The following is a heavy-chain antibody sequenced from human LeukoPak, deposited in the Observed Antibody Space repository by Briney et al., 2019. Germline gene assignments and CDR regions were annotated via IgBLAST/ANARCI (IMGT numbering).Heavy chain of an antibody. J-gene: IGHJ5*02. D-gene: IGHD2-2*02. V-gene: IGHV4-4*07. Sequence: SETLSLTCTVSGGSISNYYWSWIRQPAGKGQEWIGRFYTSGSTNYNPSLKSRVTMSVDKSKNQFSLKLNSVTAADTAVYYCARDSCSSTSCYNNWFDPWGQGTLVTVSS. CDR2: FYTSGST. CDR1: GGSISNYY. CDR3: ARDSCSSTSCYNNWFDP.